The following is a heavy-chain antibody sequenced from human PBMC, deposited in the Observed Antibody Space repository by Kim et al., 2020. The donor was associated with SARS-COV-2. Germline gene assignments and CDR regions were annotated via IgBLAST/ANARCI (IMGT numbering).Heavy chain of an antibody. J-gene: IGHJ5*02. Sequence: SETLSLTCTVSGGSISSSSYYWGWIRQPPGKGLEWIGSIYYSGSTYYNPSLKSRVTISVDTSKNQFSLKLSSVTAADTAVYYCARQDQTYYYDSSGYPNWFDPWGQGTLVTVSS. CDR1: GGSISSSSYY. V-gene: IGHV4-39*01. D-gene: IGHD3-22*01. CDR2: IYYSGST. CDR3: ARQDQTYYYDSSGYPNWFDP.